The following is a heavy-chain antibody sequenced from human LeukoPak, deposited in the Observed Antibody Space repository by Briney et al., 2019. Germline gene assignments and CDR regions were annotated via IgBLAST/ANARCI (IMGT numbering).Heavy chain of an antibody. CDR3: ARGPSPYYYDSSGYYYADY. V-gene: IGHV1-3*01. CDR2: INAGNGNT. Sequence: GASVKVSCKASGGTFTSYAMHWVRQAPGQRLEWMGWINAGNGNTKYSQKFQGRDTITRDTSASTAYMELSSLRSEDTAVYYCARGPSPYYYDSSGYYYADYWGQGTLVTVSS. J-gene: IGHJ4*02. D-gene: IGHD3-22*01. CDR1: GGTFTSYA.